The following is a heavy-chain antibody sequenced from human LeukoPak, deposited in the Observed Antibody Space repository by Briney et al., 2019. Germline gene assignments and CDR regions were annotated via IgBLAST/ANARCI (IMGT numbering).Heavy chain of an antibody. CDR1: GFTFSSYC. D-gene: IGHD2-15*01. J-gene: IGHJ4*02. V-gene: IGHV3-48*02. Sequence: GGSLRLSCAASGFTFSSYCMNWVRQAPGKGLVWISYISLSSGTIYYADSVKGRFTISRDNAKNSLYLQMNSLRDEDTAVYYCARDRGYCSGGSCYTYYFDYWGQGTLVTVSS. CDR2: ISLSSGTI. CDR3: ARDRGYCSGGSCYTYYFDY.